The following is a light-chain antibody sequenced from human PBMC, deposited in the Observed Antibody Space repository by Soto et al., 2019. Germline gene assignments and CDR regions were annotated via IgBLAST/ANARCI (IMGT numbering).Light chain of an antibody. J-gene: IGKJ3*01. CDR1: QNIHSY. Sequence: DIQMTQSPSSLSASVGDRVTITCRASQNIHSYLNWYQHKPGKAPKLLIYGASNLQSGVPSRFSWSGSGTDFTLTISGLQREDFASYYCQQSYSTPFAFGPGTKVDVE. CDR3: QQSYSTPFA. CDR2: GAS. V-gene: IGKV1-39*01.